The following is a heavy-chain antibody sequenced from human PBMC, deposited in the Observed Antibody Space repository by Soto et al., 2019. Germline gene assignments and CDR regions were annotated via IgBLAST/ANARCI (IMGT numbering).Heavy chain of an antibody. Sequence: ALSLTCAVPDGSISRRGYSWSWIRQPPGKGLEWIGYIYHSGSTYYNPSLKSRVTISVDRSKNQFSLKLSCVTAAYTAVYYCARDSSSWNWCDPWGQRTLV. CDR2: IYHSGST. CDR1: DGSISRRGYS. D-gene: IGHD6-13*01. J-gene: IGHJ5*02. CDR3: ARDSSSWNWCDP. V-gene: IGHV4-30-2*01.